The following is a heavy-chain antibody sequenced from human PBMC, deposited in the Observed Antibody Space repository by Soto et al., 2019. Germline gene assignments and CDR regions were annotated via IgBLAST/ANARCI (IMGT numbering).Heavy chain of an antibody. J-gene: IGHJ5*01. CDR2: IFYSGST. V-gene: IGHV4-59*01. CDR3: ASMIVDPVLSFDS. Sequence: QVQLQESGPGLVKPSETLSLTCTVSGGSISSYYWSWIRQPPGKGLEWIGFIFYSGSTSYNPSLKSRVTISIDTSEYQFSLKLNSLTAADTAVYYCASMIVDPVLSFDSCGQGTLVAVSS. D-gene: IGHD3-16*01. CDR1: GGSISSYY.